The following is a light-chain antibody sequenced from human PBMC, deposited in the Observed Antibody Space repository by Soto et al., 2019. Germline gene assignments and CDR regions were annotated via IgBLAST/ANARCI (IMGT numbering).Light chain of an antibody. V-gene: IGLV2-14*01. J-gene: IGLJ2*01. CDR3: SSYTPPSYVV. CDR1: SSDIGGHNF. Sequence: QSALTQPAAVSGSPGQSITISCTGTSSDIGGHNFVSWYQHHPGKAPKLLIYEVSYRASGVSNRFTGSKSANTASLTISGLQAEDGADYSCSSYTPPSYVVFAGGTKLTVL. CDR2: EVS.